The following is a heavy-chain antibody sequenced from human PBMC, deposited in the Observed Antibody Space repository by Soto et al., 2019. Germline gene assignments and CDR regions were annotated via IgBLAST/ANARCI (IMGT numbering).Heavy chain of an antibody. J-gene: IGHJ4*02. D-gene: IGHD4-17*01. CDR3: AKDSLKNVYGDSLDY. CDR2: ISGRGGST. CDR1: GFTFSSYA. V-gene: IGHV3-23*01. Sequence: EVQLLESGGGLVQPGGSLRLSCAASGFTFSSYAMSWVRQAPGKGLEWVSAISGRGGSTYYADSVKGRFTISRDNSKNTLYLQMNSLRAEDTAVYYCAKDSLKNVYGDSLDYWGQGTLVTVSS.